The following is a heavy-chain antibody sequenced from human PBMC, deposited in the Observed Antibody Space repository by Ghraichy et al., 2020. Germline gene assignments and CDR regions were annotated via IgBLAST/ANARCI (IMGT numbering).Heavy chain of an antibody. D-gene: IGHD1-26*01. J-gene: IGHJ4*02. CDR2: IKQDGSEK. CDR3: ARAVHRVGPYLDY. CDR1: GFTFGSNW. V-gene: IGHV3-7*01. Sequence: LSLTCAASGFTFGSNWMTWVRQAPRKGLEWVGNIKQDGSEKYYVGSVKGRFSISRDNAKNSLYLQMNSLRDEDTAVYYCARAVHRVGPYLDYWGQGTLVTVSS.